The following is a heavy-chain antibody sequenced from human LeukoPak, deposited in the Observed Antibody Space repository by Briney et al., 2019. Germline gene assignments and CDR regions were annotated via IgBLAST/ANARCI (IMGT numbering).Heavy chain of an antibody. CDR3: AKEDGYATAWYLDH. CDR2: ISGSGGST. CDR1: GFTFSSYA. Sequence: GGSLRLSRAASGFTFSSYAMSWVRQAPGKGLEWVSAISGSGGSTYYAGSVRGRFTISRDNSKKTLYLQMDSLRPEDTAVYYCAKEDGYATAWYLDHWGKGNLVTVSS. V-gene: IGHV3-23*01. J-gene: IGHJ4*02. D-gene: IGHD2-15*01.